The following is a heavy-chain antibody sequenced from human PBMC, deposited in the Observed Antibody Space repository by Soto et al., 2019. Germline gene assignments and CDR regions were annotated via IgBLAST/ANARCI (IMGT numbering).Heavy chain of an antibody. Sequence: EVQLVESGGDLVQRGGSLRLSCVASGFRVSIYSMNWIRQAPGKGREWFSYITSDTKTIKYADSVKGRFTISRDNDKNLVYIQMNSLRDEDTAVYYCARSVEGHFDYWGQGTVVTVSS. J-gene: IGHJ4*02. D-gene: IGHD6-19*01. V-gene: IGHV3-48*02. CDR3: ARSVEGHFDY. CDR1: GFRVSIYS. CDR2: ITSDTKTI.